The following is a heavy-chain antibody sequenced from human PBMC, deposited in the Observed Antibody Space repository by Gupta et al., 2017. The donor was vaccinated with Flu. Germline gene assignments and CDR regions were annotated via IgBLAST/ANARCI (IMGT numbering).Heavy chain of an antibody. CDR1: GLSFSDYW. Sequence: EVQLVESGGGLVQPGGSLRLSCATSGLSFSDYWMNWVRQAPGKGLEWVANINQDGSTENYVDSLKGRFTVSRDNAKNSLYLQMDSLTVEDTAVYFCARNRGWEQFDYWGQGTPVTVSS. CDR3: ARNRGWEQFDY. D-gene: IGHD5-24*01. CDR2: INQDGSTE. J-gene: IGHJ4*02. V-gene: IGHV3-7*01.